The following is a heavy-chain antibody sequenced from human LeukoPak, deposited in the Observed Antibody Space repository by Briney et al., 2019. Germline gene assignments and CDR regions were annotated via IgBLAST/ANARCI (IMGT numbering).Heavy chain of an antibody. D-gene: IGHD6-13*01. CDR1: GYTFTSYY. V-gene: IGHV1-2*02. CDR3: ARVSDSSSIYSPSDY. J-gene: IGHJ4*02. CDR2: INPNSGGT. Sequence: ASVKVSCKASGYTFTSYYMHWVRQAPGQGLEWMGWINPNSGGTNSAQKFQGRVTMTRDTSISTAYMELSRLRSDDTAVYYCARVSDSSSIYSPSDYWGQGTLVTVSS.